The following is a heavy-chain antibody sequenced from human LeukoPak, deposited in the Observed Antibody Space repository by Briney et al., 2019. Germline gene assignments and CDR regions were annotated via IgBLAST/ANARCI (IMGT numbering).Heavy chain of an antibody. J-gene: IGHJ4*02. D-gene: IGHD3-10*01. Sequence: GGSLRLSCAASGFTFSNYGIHWVRQAPGKGLEWVAVISYDGSNKYYADSVKGRFTISRDNSKNTLYLQMNSLRAEDTAVYYCAKDYFSGDYNIYYFDYWGQGTLVTVSS. CDR1: GFTFSNYG. CDR3: AKDYFSGDYNIYYFDY. CDR2: ISYDGSNK. V-gene: IGHV3-30*18.